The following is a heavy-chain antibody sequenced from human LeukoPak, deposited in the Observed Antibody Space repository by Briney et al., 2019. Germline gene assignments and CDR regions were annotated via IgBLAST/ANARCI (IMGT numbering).Heavy chain of an antibody. CDR1: GFTFSNYW. J-gene: IGHJ6*02. Sequence: GGSLRLSCAASGFTFSNYWMSWVRQAPGKGLEWVANIKQDGSEEVYVDSVKGRFTISRDNAKNSLFLQLNTLRAEDTAVYYCARDPYSSTWSYGMDVWGQGTTVTVSS. V-gene: IGHV3-7*05. CDR3: ARDPYSSTWSYGMDV. D-gene: IGHD6-6*01. CDR2: IKQDGSEE.